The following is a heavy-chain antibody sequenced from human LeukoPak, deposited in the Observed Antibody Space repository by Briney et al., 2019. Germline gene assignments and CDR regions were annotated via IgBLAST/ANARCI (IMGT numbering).Heavy chain of an antibody. D-gene: IGHD6-13*01. CDR1: GFTFSSYA. Sequence: QPGASLRLSCAASGFTFSSYAMSWVRQAPGKGLEWVSAISGSGGRTYYADSVKGRFTISRDNSKNTLYLQMNSLRAEDTAVYYCAKDHFHRVSSSWYRGPYFGCWGQGTLVTVSS. CDR2: ISGSGGRT. J-gene: IGHJ4*02. V-gene: IGHV3-23*01. CDR3: AKDHFHRVSSSWYRGPYFGC.